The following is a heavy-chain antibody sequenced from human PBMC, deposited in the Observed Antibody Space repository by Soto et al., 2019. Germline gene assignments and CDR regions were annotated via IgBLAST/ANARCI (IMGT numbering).Heavy chain of an antibody. Sequence: GASLKIFCQGSGYSFTSYWIVWVRPLPGKGLEWMGIIYPGDSDTRYSPSFQGQVTISADKSNSTAYLQWSSLKASDTAMYYCARQRPDYYDSSEYDAFDIWGQGTMVTFSS. V-gene: IGHV5-51*01. D-gene: IGHD3-22*01. CDR3: ARQRPDYYDSSEYDAFDI. CDR1: GYSFTSYW. J-gene: IGHJ3*02. CDR2: IYPGDSDT.